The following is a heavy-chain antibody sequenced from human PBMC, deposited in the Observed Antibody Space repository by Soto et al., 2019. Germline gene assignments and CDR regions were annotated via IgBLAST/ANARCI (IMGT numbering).Heavy chain of an antibody. CDR1: GFTFDDYA. CDR3: ARGRMTFDY. J-gene: IGHJ4*02. CDR2: INWNGDST. V-gene: IGHV3-20*01. Sequence: EVQLVESGGGVVRPGGSLRLSCAASGFTFDDYALGWVGQAPGKGLEWVSGINWNGDSTGYADSVKGRFTFSRDNAKNSLYLQMNSLRAEDTALYHCARGRMTFDYWGQGTLVTVSS.